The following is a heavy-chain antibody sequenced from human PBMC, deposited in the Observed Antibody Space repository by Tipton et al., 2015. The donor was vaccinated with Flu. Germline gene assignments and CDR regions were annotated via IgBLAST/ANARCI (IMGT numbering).Heavy chain of an antibody. J-gene: IGHJ4*02. D-gene: IGHD3-10*01. CDR2: INPNSGGT. CDR1: GYTFTGYY. V-gene: IGHV1-2*02. CDR3: ARDLVYYGSVPEVVDY. Sequence: QLVQSGAEVKKPGASVKVSCKASGYTFTGYYMHWVRQASGQGLEWMGWINPNSGGTNYAQKFQGRVTMTRDTSISTAYMELSRLRSDDTAVYYCARDLVYYGSVPEVVDYWGQGTLVNVAS.